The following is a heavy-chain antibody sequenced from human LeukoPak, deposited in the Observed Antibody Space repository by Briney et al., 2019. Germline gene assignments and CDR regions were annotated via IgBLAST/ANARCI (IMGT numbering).Heavy chain of an antibody. CDR2: IWYDGSNK. V-gene: IGHV3-33*01. Sequence: GGSLRLSCAASGFTFSSYGMHWVRRAPGKGLEWVAVIWYDGSNKYYADSVKGRFTISRDNSKNTLYLQMNSLRAEDTAVYYCARVGGYWELSKKQFDYWGQGTLVTVSS. J-gene: IGHJ4*02. CDR3: ARVGGYWELSKKQFDY. CDR1: GFTFSSYG. D-gene: IGHD1-26*01.